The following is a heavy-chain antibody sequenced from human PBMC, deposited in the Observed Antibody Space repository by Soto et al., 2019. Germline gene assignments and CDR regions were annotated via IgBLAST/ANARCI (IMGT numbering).Heavy chain of an antibody. Sequence: GGSLRLSCAASGFTFSSYAMSWVRQAPGKGLEWVSAISGSGGSTYYADSVKGRFTISRDNSKNTLYLQMNSLSAEDTAVYYCAKAIVEGGFYYYYMDVWGKGTTVTVSS. D-gene: IGHD2-21*01. CDR3: AKAIVEGGFYYYYMDV. CDR2: ISGSGGST. V-gene: IGHV3-23*01. CDR1: GFTFSSYA. J-gene: IGHJ6*03.